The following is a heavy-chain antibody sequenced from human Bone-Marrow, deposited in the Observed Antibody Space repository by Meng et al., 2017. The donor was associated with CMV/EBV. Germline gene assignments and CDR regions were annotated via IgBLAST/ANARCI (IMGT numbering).Heavy chain of an antibody. CDR1: GFTFDDYA. J-gene: IGHJ4*02. CDR3: ARVGFGDDFWSGYYSAPIY. D-gene: IGHD3-3*01. V-gene: IGHV3-9*01. Sequence: LSLTCAASGFTFDDYAMHWVRQAPGKGLEWVSGISWNSGSIGYADSVKGRFTISRDNAKNSLYLQMNSLRAEDTAVYYCARVGFGDDFWSGYYSAPIYWGQGTLVTVSS. CDR2: ISWNSGSI.